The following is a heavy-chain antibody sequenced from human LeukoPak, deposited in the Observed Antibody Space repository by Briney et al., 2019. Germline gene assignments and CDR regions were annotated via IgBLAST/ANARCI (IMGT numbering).Heavy chain of an antibody. D-gene: IGHD3-10*01. CDR2: IYSGGST. CDR1: GFTVSRNY. CDR3: TRGSPILRGRPFDY. J-gene: IGHJ4*02. Sequence: SGGSLRLSCAASGFTVSRNYMNWVRQAPGKGLEWGSVIYSGGSTYYADSVKGRFTISRDNSKNTLYFQMNSLRAEDTAFYYCTRGSPILRGRPFDYWGQGTLVTVSS. V-gene: IGHV3-53*01.